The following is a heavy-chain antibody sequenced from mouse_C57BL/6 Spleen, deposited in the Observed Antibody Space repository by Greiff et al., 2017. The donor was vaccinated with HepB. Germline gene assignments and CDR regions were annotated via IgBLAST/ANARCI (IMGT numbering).Heavy chain of an antibody. CDR3: ARDYYGSSPYYYAMDY. CDR2: ISSGGSYT. D-gene: IGHD1-1*01. J-gene: IGHJ4*01. CDR1: GFTFSSYG. Sequence: EVQRVESGGDLVKPGGSLKLSCAASGFTFSSYGMSWVRQTPDKRLEWVATISSGGSYTYYPDSVKGRFTISRDNAKNTLYLQMSSLKSEDTAMYYCARDYYGSSPYYYAMDYWGQGTSVTVSS. V-gene: IGHV5-6*01.